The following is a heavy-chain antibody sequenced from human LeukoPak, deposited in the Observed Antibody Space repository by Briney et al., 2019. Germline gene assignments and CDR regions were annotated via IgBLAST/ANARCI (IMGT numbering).Heavy chain of an antibody. V-gene: IGHV3-23*01. J-gene: IGHJ4*02. CDR3: ANGGLGYCSSTSCYGLDY. Sequence: PGGSLRLSCAASGFTFSSYAMSWVRQAPGKGLEWVSGISGSGGSTYYADSVKGRFTISRVNSRNRLYLQMNSLRAEDTAVYYCANGGLGYCSSTSCYGLDYWGQGTLVTVSS. CDR2: ISGSGGST. CDR1: GFTFSSYA. D-gene: IGHD2-2*01.